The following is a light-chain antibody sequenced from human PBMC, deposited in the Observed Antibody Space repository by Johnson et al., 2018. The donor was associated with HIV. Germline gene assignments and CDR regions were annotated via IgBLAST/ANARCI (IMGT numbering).Light chain of an antibody. CDR2: DNN. CDR1: SSNIGNNY. Sequence: QSVLTQPPSVSAAPGQKVTISCSGSSSNIGNNYVSWYQQLPGTAPKLLIYDNNKRPSGIPDRFSGSKSGTSATLGITGLQTGDKADYYCATWDSSLSAPYGFGTGTKVTGL. V-gene: IGLV1-51*01. CDR3: ATWDSSLSAPYG. J-gene: IGLJ1*01.